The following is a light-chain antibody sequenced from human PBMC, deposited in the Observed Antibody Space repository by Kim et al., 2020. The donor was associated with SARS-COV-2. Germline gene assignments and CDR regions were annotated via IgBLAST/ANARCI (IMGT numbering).Light chain of an antibody. V-gene: IGKV1-39*01. CDR3: QHSNSIPRT. CDR2: AAS. CDR1: QTISTF. J-gene: IGKJ1*01. Sequence: SVEDRVTITCGASQTISTFLNWDQHRPEEAPHLLIYAASSLQGRVPSRFSGSVYGTEITLTISSLQPEDIAPHYCQHSNSIPRTFGEGTKMDSK.